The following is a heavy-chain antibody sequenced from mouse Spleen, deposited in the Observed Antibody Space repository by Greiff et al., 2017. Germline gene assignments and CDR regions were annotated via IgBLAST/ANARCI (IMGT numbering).Heavy chain of an antibody. D-gene: IGHD1-2*01. V-gene: IGHV5-9-3*01. CDR3: ARLIHYYFDY. Sequence: EVQRVESGGGLVKPGGSLKLSCAASGFTFSSYAMSWVRQTPEKRLEWVATISSGGSYTYYPDSVKGRFTISRDNAKNTLYLQMSSLRSEDTAMYYCARLIHYYFDYWGQGTTLTVSS. J-gene: IGHJ2*01. CDR1: GFTFSSYA. CDR2: ISSGGSYT.